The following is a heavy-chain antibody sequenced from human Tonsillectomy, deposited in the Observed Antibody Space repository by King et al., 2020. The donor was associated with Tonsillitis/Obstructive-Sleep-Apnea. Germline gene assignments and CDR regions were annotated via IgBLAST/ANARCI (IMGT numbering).Heavy chain of an antibody. Sequence: VQLVESGGGVVQPGRSLRLSCAASGFTFSSYSMHWVRQAPGKGLEWVAVIWYDGSNKNYADSVKGRFTISRDNSKNTLYLQMNSLRAEDTAVYYCARGDCSGGSCYSRYYYYYMDVWGKGTTVTVSS. CDR1: GFTFSSYS. CDR3: ARGDCSGGSCYSRYYYYYMDV. J-gene: IGHJ6*03. CDR2: IWYDGSNK. V-gene: IGHV3-33*01. D-gene: IGHD2-15*01.